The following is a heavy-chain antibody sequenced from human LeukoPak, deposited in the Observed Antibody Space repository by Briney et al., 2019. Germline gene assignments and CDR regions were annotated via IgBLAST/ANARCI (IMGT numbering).Heavy chain of an antibody. CDR2: ISYDGSNK. Sequence: GGSLRLSCAASGFTFDDYAMHWVRQAPGKGLEWVAVISYDGSNKYYADSVKGRFTISRDNSKNTLYLQMNSLRAEDTAVYYCARDLGYCSSTSCQYPQLGAFDIWGQGTMVTVSS. V-gene: IGHV3-30-3*01. CDR1: GFTFDDYA. CDR3: ARDLGYCSSTSCQYPQLGAFDI. D-gene: IGHD2-2*01. J-gene: IGHJ3*02.